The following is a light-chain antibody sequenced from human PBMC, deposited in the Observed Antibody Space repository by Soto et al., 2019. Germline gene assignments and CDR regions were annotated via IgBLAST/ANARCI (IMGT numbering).Light chain of an antibody. J-gene: IGLJ1*01. CDR2: DVS. Sequence: QSVLTQPASVSGSPGQSITISCTGTSSDVGSYNYVSWYQQHPGKALKLMIYDVSNRPSGVSNRFSGSKSGNTASLSISGLQAEDEADYYCSSYTISSTLVFGTGTKVTVL. CDR3: SSYTISSTLV. V-gene: IGLV2-14*01. CDR1: SSDVGSYNY.